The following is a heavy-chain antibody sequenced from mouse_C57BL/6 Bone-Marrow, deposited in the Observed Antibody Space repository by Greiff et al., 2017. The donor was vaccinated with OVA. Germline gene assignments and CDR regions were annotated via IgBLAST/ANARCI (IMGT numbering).Heavy chain of an antibody. D-gene: IGHD3-2*02. CDR3: ARPDSSGYYYAMDY. V-gene: IGHV5-6*02. CDR2: ISSGGSYT. J-gene: IGHJ4*01. CDR1: GFTFSSYG. Sequence: EVKLVESGGDLVKPGGSLKLSCAASGFTFSSYGMSWVRQTPDKRLEWVATISSGGSYTYYPDSVKGRFTISRDNAKNTLYLQMSSLRSEDTAMYYCARPDSSGYYYAMDYWGQGTSVTVSS.